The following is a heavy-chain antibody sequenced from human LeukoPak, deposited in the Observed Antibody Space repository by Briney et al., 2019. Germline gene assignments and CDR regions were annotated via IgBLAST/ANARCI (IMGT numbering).Heavy chain of an antibody. J-gene: IGHJ4*02. CDR2: IYYSGST. CDR1: GGSISSGAYY. Sequence: SETLSLICTVSGGSISSGAYYWSWIRQHPGEGLEWIGYIYYSGSTYYNPSLKSLVTISVVRSKNQFSLKLSSVTAADTAVYYCAREGCSGGSCYFAYWGQGTLVTVSS. D-gene: IGHD2-15*01. CDR3: AREGCSGGSCYFAY. V-gene: IGHV4-31*01.